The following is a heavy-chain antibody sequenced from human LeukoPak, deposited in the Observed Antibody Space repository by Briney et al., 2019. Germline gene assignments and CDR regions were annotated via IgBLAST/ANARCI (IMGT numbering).Heavy chain of an antibody. CDR1: GFXFSTYW. D-gene: IGHD3-22*01. CDR2: INQDGSDR. Sequence: PGGSLRLSCAGSGFXFSTYWMTXXXXXXGXXXXXXANINQDGSDRPYVDSVKXRFTISXXNXXXSLYLQMNSLRAEDTAVYYCARVGFYHSGRYYPDYWGQGTLVAVSS. V-gene: IGHV3-7*01. J-gene: IGHJ4*02. CDR3: ARVGFYHSGRYYPDY.